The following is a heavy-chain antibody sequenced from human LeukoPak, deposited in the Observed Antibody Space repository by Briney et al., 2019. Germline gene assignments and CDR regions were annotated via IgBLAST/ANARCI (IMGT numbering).Heavy chain of an antibody. CDR3: ARDPRHMVTTKYNALDI. CDR1: GYTFTDYG. J-gene: IGHJ3*02. D-gene: IGHD4-17*01. V-gene: IGHV1-18*01. Sequence: GASVKVSCKTSGYTFTDYGFSWVRQAPGQGLEWMGWISPYNGNTRYTQKFQDRVTMTTDTSAGTAYMELRSLRSDDTAVYYCARDPRHMVTTKYNALDIWGQGTMVTVSS. CDR2: ISPYNGNT.